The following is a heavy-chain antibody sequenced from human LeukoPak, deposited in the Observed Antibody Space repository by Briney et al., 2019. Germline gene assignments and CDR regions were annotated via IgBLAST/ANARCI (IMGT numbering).Heavy chain of an antibody. CDR1: GGSFSGYY. D-gene: IGHD6-13*01. V-gene: IGHV4-34*01. CDR2: INHSGST. J-gene: IGHJ4*02. CDR3: ARDRGSSWHDAFDY. Sequence: SETLSLTCAVYGGSFSGYYWSWIRQPPGKGLEWIGEINHSGSTNYNPSLKSRVTISVDTSKNQFSLKLSSVTAADTAVYYCARDRGSSWHDAFDYWGQGTLVTVSS.